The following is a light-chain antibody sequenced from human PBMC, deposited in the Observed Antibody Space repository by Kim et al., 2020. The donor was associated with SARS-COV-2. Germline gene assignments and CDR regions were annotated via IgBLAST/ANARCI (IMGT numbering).Light chain of an antibody. V-gene: IGLV2-14*01. CDR3: SSYTSSSTYV. CDR2: DVS. Sequence: QSALTQPASVSGSPGQSITISCPGTSSDVGGYNYVSWYQQHPGKAPKLMIYDVSKRPSGVSNRFSGSKSGNTASLTISGLQAEDEADYYCSSYTSSSTYVFGTVTKVTVL. J-gene: IGLJ1*01. CDR1: SSDVGGYNY.